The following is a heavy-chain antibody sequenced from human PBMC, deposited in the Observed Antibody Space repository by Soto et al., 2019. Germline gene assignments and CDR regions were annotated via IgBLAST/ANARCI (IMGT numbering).Heavy chain of an antibody. CDR3: AKARNGYTYGSFDY. D-gene: IGHD5-18*01. CDR1: VFTFSYSV. V-gene: IGHV3-23*01. Sequence: LRLSCAASVFTFSYSVMTWVRQAPGKGLEWVSAISGSGGSTYYADSVKGRFTISRDNSKNTLYLQMNSLRAEDTALYYCAKARNGYTYGSFDYWGQGTLVTVSS. CDR2: ISGSGGST. J-gene: IGHJ4*02.